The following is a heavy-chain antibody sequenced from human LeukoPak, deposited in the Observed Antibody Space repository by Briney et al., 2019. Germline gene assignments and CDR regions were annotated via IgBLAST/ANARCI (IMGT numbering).Heavy chain of an antibody. Sequence: GGSLRLSCAASRFSFSKFYMSWVRQAPGKGLEWLANIKHDGSETYHVDSVKGRFTISRDNAKNSLSLQMNGLRAEDTAVYYCATVRSGYVFDYWGQGTLVTVSS. CDR3: ATVRSGYVFDY. J-gene: IGHJ4*02. V-gene: IGHV3-7*01. D-gene: IGHD3-3*01. CDR2: IKHDGSET. CDR1: RFSFSKFY.